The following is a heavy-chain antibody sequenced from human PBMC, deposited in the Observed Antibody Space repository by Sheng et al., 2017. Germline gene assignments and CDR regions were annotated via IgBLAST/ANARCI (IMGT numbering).Heavy chain of an antibody. CDR1: GGSISSSSYY. V-gene: IGHV4-39*07. D-gene: IGHD3-22*01. CDR2: IYYSGST. Sequence: QLQLQESGPGLVKPSETLSLTCTVSGGSISSSSYYWGWIRQPPGKGLEWIGSIYYSGSTYYNPSLKSRVTISVDTSKNQFSLKLSSVTAADTAVYYCASLNDYYDSSGYLSPFDYWAREPWSPSP. CDR3: ASLNDYYDSSGYLSPFDY. J-gene: IGHJ4*02.